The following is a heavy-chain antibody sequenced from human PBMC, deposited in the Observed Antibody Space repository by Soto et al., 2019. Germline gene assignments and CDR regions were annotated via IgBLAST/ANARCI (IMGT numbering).Heavy chain of an antibody. J-gene: IGHJ4*02. CDR3: ARPIDSTTYYPPLY. CDR2: INSYNGNT. V-gene: IGHV1-18*01. CDR1: GYSFTSYG. D-gene: IGHD3-22*01. Sequence: QVQLAQSGAEVKKPGASVKVSCKSSGYSFTSYGISWVRQAPGQGLEWMGWINSYNGNTNYAQKFQGRVTLTTDTSTTTAYMEPTSLRSDDTAVYYCARPIDSTTYYPPLYWGQGTLVTVSS.